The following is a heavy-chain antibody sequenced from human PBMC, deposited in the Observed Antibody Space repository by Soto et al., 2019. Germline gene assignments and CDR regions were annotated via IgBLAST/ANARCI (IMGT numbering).Heavy chain of an antibody. CDR1: GGSINSGGYY. CDR2: IYYNGGT. Sequence: SETLSLTCTVSGGSINSGGYYWSWIRQTPGKGLEWIGNIYYNGGTYYSPSLKSRLAISIDTSKNQFSLRLSSVTAADTAVYYCARVVIGTKSYWFDPWGHGTLVTVSS. J-gene: IGHJ5*02. CDR3: ARVVIGTKSYWFDP. V-gene: IGHV4-31*03.